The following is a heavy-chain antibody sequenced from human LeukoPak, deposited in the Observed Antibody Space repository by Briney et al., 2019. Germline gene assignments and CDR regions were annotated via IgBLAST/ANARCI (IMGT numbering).Heavy chain of an antibody. CDR2: IYPGDSDT. D-gene: IGHD6-6*01. CDR3: ARRYSSSSEAWFDP. Sequence: GESLKISCKGSGYSFTSYWIGWVRQMPGEGLEWMGIIYPGDSDTRYSPSFQGQVTISADKSISTAYLQWSSLKASDTAMYCCARRYSSSSEAWFDPWGQGTLVTVSS. J-gene: IGHJ5*02. V-gene: IGHV5-51*01. CDR1: GYSFTSYW.